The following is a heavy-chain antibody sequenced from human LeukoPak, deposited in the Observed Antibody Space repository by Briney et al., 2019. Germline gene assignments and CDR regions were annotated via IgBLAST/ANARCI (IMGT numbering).Heavy chain of an antibody. D-gene: IGHD1-26*01. CDR3: ARPGEYSGSYPDAFDI. CDR1: GYTFTGYY. J-gene: IGHJ3*02. Sequence: ASVKVSCKASGYTFTGYYMHWVRRAPGQGLEWMGWINPNSGGTNYAQKFQGRVTMTRDTSISTAYMELSRLRSDDTAVYYCARPGEYSGSYPDAFDIWGQGTMVTVSS. V-gene: IGHV1-2*02. CDR2: INPNSGGT.